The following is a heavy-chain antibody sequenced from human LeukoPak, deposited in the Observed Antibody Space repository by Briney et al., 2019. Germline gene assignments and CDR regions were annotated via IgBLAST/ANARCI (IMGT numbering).Heavy chain of an antibody. CDR3: AGGDSGYDWSDL. CDR1: GLTLSDNY. J-gene: IGHJ4*02. V-gene: IGHV3-11*01. D-gene: IGHD5-12*01. Sequence: GGSLRLSCAASGLTLSDNYMNWIRQAPGKGLEWISYISSRGTTIKYADSVKGRFNISRDNAKNSLHLQLNSLNADDTAIYYCAGGDSGYDWSDLWGRGTLVAVAS. CDR2: ISSRGTTI.